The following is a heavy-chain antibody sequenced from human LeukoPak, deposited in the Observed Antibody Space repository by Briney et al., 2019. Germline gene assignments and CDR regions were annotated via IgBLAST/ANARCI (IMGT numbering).Heavy chain of an antibody. Sequence: SQTLSLTCSIYGDSVSSNNGAWHWIRQSPSRDLEWLGRTYYRSKWYNDYAVSVKSRITINPDTSKNKFSLQLNSVTPEDTPLCICVRARISALADTMEGSYFDYWGQGTLVTVSS. V-gene: IGHV6-1*01. CDR1: GDSVSSNNGA. CDR2: TYYRSKWYN. CDR3: VRARISALADTMEGSYFDY. J-gene: IGHJ4*02. D-gene: IGHD2-15*01.